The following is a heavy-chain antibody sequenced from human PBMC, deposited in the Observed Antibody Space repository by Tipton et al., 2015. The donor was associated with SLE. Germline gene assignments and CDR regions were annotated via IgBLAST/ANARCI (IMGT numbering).Heavy chain of an antibody. CDR1: GDSIRSSNYY. J-gene: IGHJ4*02. CDR3: ATLSLPYADYEMN. Sequence: TLSLTCTVSGDSIRSSNYYWGWVRQPPGKGLAWIGSVFHSGYTYYNPSLKSRVTISVDTSKNQFSLKLSSVTPADTAVYYCATLSLPYADYEMNWGQGTLVTVSS. CDR2: VFHSGYT. D-gene: IGHD4-17*01. V-gene: IGHV4-39*07.